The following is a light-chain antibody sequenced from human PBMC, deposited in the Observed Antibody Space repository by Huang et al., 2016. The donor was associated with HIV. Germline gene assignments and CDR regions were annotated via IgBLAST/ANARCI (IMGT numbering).Light chain of an antibody. V-gene: IGKV3-11*01. CDR2: GTS. Sequence: EIVLTQSPGTLSLSPGERATLSCRASQSVGTLLAWFQQKRGQSPKLLIFGTSYRATGVPARFSGAGSGTDFTLTINNLEPEDFALYFCQQRYSWPLTFGGGTTVEI. CDR3: QQRYSWPLT. J-gene: IGKJ4*01. CDR1: QSVGTL.